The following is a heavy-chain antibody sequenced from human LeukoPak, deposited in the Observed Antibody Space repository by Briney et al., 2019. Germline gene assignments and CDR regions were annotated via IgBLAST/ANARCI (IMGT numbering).Heavy chain of an antibody. Sequence: PSETLSLTCTVSGGSISGYYWSWIRQPPGKGLEWIGYISYSGSTNYNPSLKSRVTISVDTSKNQFSLKVSSVTAADTAVYYCARDEDSAYSSGWYIYWGQGTLVTVSS. J-gene: IGHJ4*02. CDR3: ARDEDSAYSSGWYIY. CDR2: ISYSGST. CDR1: GGSISGYY. D-gene: IGHD6-19*01. V-gene: IGHV4-59*01.